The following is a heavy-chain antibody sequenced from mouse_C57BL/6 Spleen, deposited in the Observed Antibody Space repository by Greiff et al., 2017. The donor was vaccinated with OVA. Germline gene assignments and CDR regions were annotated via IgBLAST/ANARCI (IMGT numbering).Heavy chain of an antibody. CDR2: IDPSDSYT. CDR3: ARRETYGRWFAT. V-gene: IGHV1-69*01. Sequence: QVQLQQPGAELVMPGASVKLSCKASGYTFTSYWMHWVKQRPGQGLEWIGEIDPSDSYTNYNQKFKGKSTLTVDKSSSTAYMQLSSLTSEDSAVYYCARRETYGRWFATGGKGTLVTVSA. J-gene: IGHJ3*01. CDR1: GYTFTSYW. D-gene: IGHD1-1*01.